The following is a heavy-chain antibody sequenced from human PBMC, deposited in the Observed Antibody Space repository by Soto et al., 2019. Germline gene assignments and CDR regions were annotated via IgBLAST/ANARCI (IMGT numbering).Heavy chain of an antibody. J-gene: IGHJ4*02. CDR2: VFYTGFT. Sequence: SETLSFTCAVHGGSFSGYYWSWIRQPPGKGLEWIGSVFYTGFTSYNPSLESRVSVSVDTSKNQFSLKVSGVSAADTAVYYCATSQKGYNWNYFDHWGQGALVTVSS. CDR3: ATSQKGYNWNYFDH. V-gene: IGHV4-34*12. CDR1: GGSFSGYY. D-gene: IGHD1-20*01.